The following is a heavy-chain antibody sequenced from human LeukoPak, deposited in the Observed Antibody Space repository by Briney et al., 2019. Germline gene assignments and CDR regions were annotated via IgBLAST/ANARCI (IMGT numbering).Heavy chain of an antibody. Sequence: ASVKVSCKASGYTFTSYGISWVRQAPGQGLEWMGWISAYNGNTNYAQKLQGRVTMTTDTSTSTAYMELRSLRSDDTAVYYCARAYYYDSSRYFIDYWGQGTLVTVSS. V-gene: IGHV1-18*01. J-gene: IGHJ4*02. CDR3: ARAYYYDSSRYFIDY. CDR1: GYTFTSYG. D-gene: IGHD3-22*01. CDR2: ISAYNGNT.